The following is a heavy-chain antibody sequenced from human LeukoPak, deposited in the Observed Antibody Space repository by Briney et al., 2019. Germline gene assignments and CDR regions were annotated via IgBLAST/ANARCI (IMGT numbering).Heavy chain of an antibody. CDR2: ISSSSSYI. D-gene: IGHD3-10*01. J-gene: IGHJ6*03. CDR3: AIDCSGSLRIYYYYYMYV. V-gene: IGHV3-21*01. Sequence: GGSLRLSCAASGFTFSSYSMSWGRQAPGERLGWVSSISSSSSYIYYADSVKGRFTIPRDNAKNSLYLQMTSLRAEDTAVYHCAIDCSGSLRIYYYYYMYVWGKRTTVTVSS. CDR1: GFTFSSYS.